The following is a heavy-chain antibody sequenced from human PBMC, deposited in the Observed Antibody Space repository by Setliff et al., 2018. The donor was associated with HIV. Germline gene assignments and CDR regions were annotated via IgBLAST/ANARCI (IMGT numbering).Heavy chain of an antibody. Sequence: SETLSLTCAVYGGSFSGYYWSWIRQPPGKGLEWIGEINHSGSTNYNPSLKSRVTISVDTSKNQFSLKLSSVTAADTAVYYCARLRYYYDSSGYSYYFDYWGQGTLVTVSS. CDR1: GGSFSGYY. V-gene: IGHV4-34*01. J-gene: IGHJ4*02. D-gene: IGHD3-22*01. CDR3: ARLRYYYDSSGYSYYFDY. CDR2: INHSGST.